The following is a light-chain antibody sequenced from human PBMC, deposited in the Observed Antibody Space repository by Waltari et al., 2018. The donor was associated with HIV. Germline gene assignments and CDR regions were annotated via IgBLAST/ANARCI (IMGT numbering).Light chain of an antibody. Sequence: QFVLTQSPSASAFLGASVKLPCTLSSGHSTYAIPWHQQEPEKGPRYLFKVSNDGSTNKGDGIPDRCSGSSAGAERYLSISSRQADDEADYCCQTWDSGIRVFGGGTRLSVL. CDR3: QTWDSGIRV. CDR1: SGHSTYA. J-gene: IGLJ3*02. V-gene: IGLV4-69*01. CDR2: VSNDGST.